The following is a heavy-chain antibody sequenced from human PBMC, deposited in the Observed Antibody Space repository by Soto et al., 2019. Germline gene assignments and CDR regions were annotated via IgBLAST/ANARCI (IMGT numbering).Heavy chain of an antibody. CDR2: ISYDGSNK. CDR3: AKDLWGDYRLYYYYGMDV. Sequence: PGGSLRLSCAASGFTFSSYGMHWVRQAPGKGLEWVAVISYDGSNKYYADSVKGRFTISRDNSKNTLYLQMNSLRAEDTAVYYCAKDLWGDYRLYYYYGMDVWGQGTTVTVSS. CDR1: GFTFSSYG. D-gene: IGHD4-17*01. J-gene: IGHJ6*02. V-gene: IGHV3-30*18.